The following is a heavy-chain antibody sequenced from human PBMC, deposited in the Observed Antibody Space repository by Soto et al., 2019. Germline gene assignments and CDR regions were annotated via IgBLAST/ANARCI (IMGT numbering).Heavy chain of an antibody. D-gene: IGHD6-19*01. CDR2: IIPILGIA. CDR3: AVLAVAAQRYAFDI. V-gene: IGHV1-69*02. J-gene: IGHJ3*02. Sequence: QVQLVQSGAEVKKPGSSVKVSCKASGGTFSSYTISWVRQAPGQGLEWMGRIIPILGIANYAQKFQGRVTITADKTTSTTYMELSSLRSEDTAVYYCAVLAVAAQRYAFDIWDQGTMVTFSS. CDR1: GGTFSSYT.